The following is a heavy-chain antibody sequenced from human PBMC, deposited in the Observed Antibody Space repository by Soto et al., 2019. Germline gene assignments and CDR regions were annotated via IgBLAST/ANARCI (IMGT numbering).Heavy chain of an antibody. V-gene: IGHV1-69*13. J-gene: IGHJ6*02. D-gene: IGHD6-13*01. CDR3: AREEYSSSWTNYYDYYGMDV. CDR1: GGTFSSYA. Sequence: SVKVSCKASGGTFSSYAISWVRQAPGQGLEWMGGIIPIFGTANYAQKFQGRVTITADESTSTAYMELSSLRSEDTAVYYCAREEYSSSWTNYYDYYGMDVWGQGTTVSVSS. CDR2: IIPIFGTA.